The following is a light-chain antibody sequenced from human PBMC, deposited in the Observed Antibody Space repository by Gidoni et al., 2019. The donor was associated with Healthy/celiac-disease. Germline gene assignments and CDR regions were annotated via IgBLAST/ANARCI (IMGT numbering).Light chain of an antibody. J-gene: IGKJ4*01. CDR3: QQRSNSALT. Sequence: EIVFTQSPATLSWSPGERATLSCRASQSVSSYLAWYQQKPGQAPRLLIYDASNRATGIPARFSGSGSGTDFTLTISSLEPEDFAVYYCQQRSNSALTFGGGTKVEIK. CDR2: DAS. CDR1: QSVSSY. V-gene: IGKV3-11*01.